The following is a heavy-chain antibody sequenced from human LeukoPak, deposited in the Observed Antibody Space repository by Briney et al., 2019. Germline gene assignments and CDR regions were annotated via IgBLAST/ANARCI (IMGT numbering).Heavy chain of an antibody. CDR3: ARVGAVRWYFDL. D-gene: IGHD1-26*01. J-gene: IGHJ2*01. CDR1: GYTFTSYY. CDR2: INPSGGST. V-gene: IGHV1-46*01. Sequence: ASVTVSCKASGYTFTSYYMHWVRQAPGQGLEWMGIINPSGGSTSYAQKFQGRVTMTRDMSTSTVYMELSSLRSEDTAVYYCARVGAVRWYFDLWGRGTLVTVSS.